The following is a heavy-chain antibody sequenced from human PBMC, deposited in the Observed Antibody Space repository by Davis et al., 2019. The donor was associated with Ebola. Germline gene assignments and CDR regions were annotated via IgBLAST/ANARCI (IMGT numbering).Heavy chain of an antibody. V-gene: IGHV3-64*04. CDR1: GFSFSSYA. D-gene: IGHD3-16*01. Sequence: GGSLRLSCSASGFSFSSYATHCVRHPPGKGLAYVSAISSNGGSTYYADSVKGRFTISRDNSKNTLYLQMNSLRAEDTAVYYCAREYVDYYYYYGMDVWGQGTTVTVSS. CDR2: ISSNGGST. J-gene: IGHJ6*02. CDR3: AREYVDYYYYYGMDV.